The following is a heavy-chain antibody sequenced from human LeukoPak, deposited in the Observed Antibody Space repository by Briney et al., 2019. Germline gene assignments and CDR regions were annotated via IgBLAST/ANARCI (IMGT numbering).Heavy chain of an antibody. CDR2: ISYSSGSI. Sequence: PGRSLRLSCAASGFTFDEYAMHWVRQAPGKGLEWVSGISYSSGSIGYVDSVKGRFTISRDNAKNSLYLQMNSLRVEDTALYCCAKDRGGSSELGDAFDVWGQGTMVRVSS. CDR1: GFTFDEYA. J-gene: IGHJ3*01. V-gene: IGHV3-9*01. D-gene: IGHD1-26*01. CDR3: AKDRGGSSELGDAFDV.